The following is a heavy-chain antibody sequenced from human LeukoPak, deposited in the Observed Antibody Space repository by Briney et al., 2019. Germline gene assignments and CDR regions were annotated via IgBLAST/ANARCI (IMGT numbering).Heavy chain of an antibody. CDR1: GGSFSGYY. CDR3: ARSSRDGYNIFDY. Sequence: SETLSLTCAVYGGSFSGYYWSWIRQPAGKGLEWIGRIYTSGSTNYNPSLKSRVTMSVDTSKNQFSLKLSSVTAADTAVYYCARSSRDGYNIFDYWGQGTLVTVSS. D-gene: IGHD5-24*01. J-gene: IGHJ4*02. V-gene: IGHV4-59*10. CDR2: IYTSGST.